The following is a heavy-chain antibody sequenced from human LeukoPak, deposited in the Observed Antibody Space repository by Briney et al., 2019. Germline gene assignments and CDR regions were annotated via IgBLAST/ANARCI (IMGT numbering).Heavy chain of an antibody. D-gene: IGHD1-1*01. V-gene: IGHV3-23*01. CDR1: GFTFSTYA. J-gene: IGHJ1*01. CDR2: ISGDGGTI. CDR3: AKQGLPGNALYAH. Sequence: GGSLRLSCAASGFTFSTYAMSWVRQAPGKGLEWVSAISGDGGTIYYADSVKGRCTIARDNSKDTLYLQMNSLRADDTAVYPCAKQGLPGNALYAHWGQGPLVTVSS.